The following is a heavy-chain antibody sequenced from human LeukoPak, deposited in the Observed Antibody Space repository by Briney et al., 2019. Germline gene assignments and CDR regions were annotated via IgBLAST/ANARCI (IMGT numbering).Heavy chain of an antibody. Sequence: GGSLRLSCAASGFTFSSYGMHWVRQAPGKGLEWVAVIWYDGSNKYYADSVKGRFTISRDNSKNALYLQMNSLRAEDTAVYYCARANSGSYYSSGMDVWGQGTTVTVSS. J-gene: IGHJ6*02. CDR2: IWYDGSNK. V-gene: IGHV3-33*01. D-gene: IGHD1-26*01. CDR1: GFTFSSYG. CDR3: ARANSGSYYSSGMDV.